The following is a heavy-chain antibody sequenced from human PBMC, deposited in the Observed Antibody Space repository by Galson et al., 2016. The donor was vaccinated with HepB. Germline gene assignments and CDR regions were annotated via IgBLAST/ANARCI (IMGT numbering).Heavy chain of an antibody. CDR1: GYTFTSYD. Sequence: SVKVSCTASGYTFTSYDTNWVRQAPGQGLEWMGWMNPNSGNTGFAQKFQGRVSMTRDNSINTAYLELNSLTSEDTAIYYCTRDPPGSASSNNKFDPWGQGTLVTVSS. CDR3: TRDPPGSASSNNKFDP. V-gene: IGHV1-8*01. J-gene: IGHJ5*02. CDR2: MNPNSGNT. D-gene: IGHD3-10*01.